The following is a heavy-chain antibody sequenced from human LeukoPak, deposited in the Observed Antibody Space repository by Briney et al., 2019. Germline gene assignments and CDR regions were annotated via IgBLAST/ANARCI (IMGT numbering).Heavy chain of an antibody. CDR1: GYSISSGYY. J-gene: IGHJ3*02. CDR2: IYHSGST. D-gene: IGHD3-9*01. CDR3: ARDQALAMYYDILTGYYIRDAFDI. Sequence: SETLSLTCTVSGYSISSGYYWGWIRQPPGKGLEWIGSIYHSGSTYYNPSLKSRVTISVDTSKNQFSLKLSSVTAADTAVYYCARDQALAMYYDILTGYYIRDAFDIWGQGTMVTVSS. V-gene: IGHV4-38-2*02.